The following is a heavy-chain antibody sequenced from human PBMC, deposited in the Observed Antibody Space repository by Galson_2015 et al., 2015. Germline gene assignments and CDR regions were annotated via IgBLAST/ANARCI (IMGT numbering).Heavy chain of an antibody. V-gene: IGHV3-30*04. J-gene: IGHJ2*01. D-gene: IGHD4-23*01. CDR1: GFTFSNYA. CDR2: ITHDGSNK. Sequence: SLRLSCAASGFTFSNYAMHWVRQAPGKGLEWVAVITHDGSNKHYADSVKGRFTISRDNSKNTLYLQVNSLRADDTAVFYCARDPPDFGGDYGWYFDLWGRGTLVTVPT. CDR3: ARDPPDFGGDYGWYFDL.